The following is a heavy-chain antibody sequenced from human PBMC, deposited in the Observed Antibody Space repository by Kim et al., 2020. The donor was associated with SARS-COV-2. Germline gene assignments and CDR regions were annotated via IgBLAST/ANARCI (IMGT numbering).Heavy chain of an antibody. D-gene: IGHD1-26*01. CDR2: IYYSGST. CDR3: ARDRWTGSYYHYGMDV. V-gene: IGHV4-39*07. J-gene: IGHJ6*01. CDR1: GGSISSSSYY. Sequence: SETLSLTCTVSGGSISSSSYYWGWIRQPPGKGLEWIGSIYYSGSTYYNPSLKSRVTISVDTSKNQFSLKLSSVTAADTAVYYCARDRWTGSYYHYGMDV.